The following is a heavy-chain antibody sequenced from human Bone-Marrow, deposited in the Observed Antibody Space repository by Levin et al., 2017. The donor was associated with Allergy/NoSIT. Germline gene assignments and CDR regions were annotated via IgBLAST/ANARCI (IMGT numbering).Heavy chain of an antibody. Sequence: PVASVKVSCKVSGYTLTELSMHWVRQAPGKGLEWMGGFDPEDGETIYAQKFQGRVTMTEDTSTDTAYMELSSLRSEDTAVYYCATDLPPLLEWSRMDVWGQGTTVTVSS. J-gene: IGHJ6*02. CDR3: ATDLPPLLEWSRMDV. D-gene: IGHD3-3*01. CDR2: FDPEDGET. CDR1: GYTLTELS. V-gene: IGHV1-24*01.